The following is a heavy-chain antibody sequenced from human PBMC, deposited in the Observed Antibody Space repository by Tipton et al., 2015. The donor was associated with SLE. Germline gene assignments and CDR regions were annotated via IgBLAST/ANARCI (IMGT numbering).Heavy chain of an antibody. V-gene: IGHV4-38-2*01. D-gene: IGHD2-2*02. Sequence: TLSLTCDVSDYSVSSGFDWGWIRQPPGKGLEWIASVYQGVRTFSNPSLQSRVTISLDTSKNELSLRMTSVTAADTAVYYCARGWDYTERYRYFDLWGRGTLVTVSS. CDR3: ARGWDYTERYRYFDL. J-gene: IGHJ2*01. CDR1: DYSVSSGFD. CDR2: VYQGVRT.